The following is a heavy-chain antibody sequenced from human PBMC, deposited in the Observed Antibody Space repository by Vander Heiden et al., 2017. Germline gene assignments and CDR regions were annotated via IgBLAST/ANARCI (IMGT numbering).Heavy chain of an antibody. J-gene: IGHJ4*02. CDR2: INHSGST. CDR1: GGSFSGYY. V-gene: IGHV4-34*01. CDR3: ARGRDIVLVVAATDFDY. D-gene: IGHD2-15*01. Sequence: QVQLQQWGAGLLKPSETLSLTCAVYGGSFSGYYWGWIRQPPGKGLEWIGEINHSGSTTYNPSLKSRVTISVDMSKNQFSLRLSSVTAADTAVYYCARGRDIVLVVAATDFDYWGQGTLVTVSS.